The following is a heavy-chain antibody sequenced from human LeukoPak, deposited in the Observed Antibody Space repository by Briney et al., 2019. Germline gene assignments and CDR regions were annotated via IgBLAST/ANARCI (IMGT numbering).Heavy chain of an antibody. V-gene: IGHV1-2*02. CDR1: GYTFTGYY. CDR2: INPNSGGT. J-gene: IGHJ5*02. D-gene: IGHD7-27*01. CDR3: ARDHMGTYNWFDP. Sequence: ASVKVSCKASGYTFTGYYMHWVRQTPGQGLEWMGWINPNSGGTNYAQKFQGRVTMTRDTSISTAYMELSRLRSDDTAVYYCARDHMGTYNWFDPWGQGTLVTVPS.